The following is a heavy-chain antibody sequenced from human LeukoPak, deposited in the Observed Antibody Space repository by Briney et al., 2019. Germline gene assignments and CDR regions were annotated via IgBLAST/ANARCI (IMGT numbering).Heavy chain of an antibody. CDR1: GFTFSSSA. V-gene: IGHV3-23*01. Sequence: GGSLRLSCAASGFTFSSSAMSWVRQVPGKGLEWVSGISASGGSTSYADSVRGRFTISRDNSKNTLYLQMNSLRAEDTAVYYCAKGAGYYGSGSSIDYWGQGTLVTVSS. CDR3: AKGAGYYGSGSSIDY. J-gene: IGHJ4*02. D-gene: IGHD3-10*01. CDR2: ISASGGST.